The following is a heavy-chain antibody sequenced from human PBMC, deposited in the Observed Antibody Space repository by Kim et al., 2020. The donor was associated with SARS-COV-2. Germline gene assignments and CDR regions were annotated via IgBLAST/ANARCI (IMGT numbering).Heavy chain of an antibody. Sequence: FQGRVTVTRDTSARTAYMELSSLRSEDTAVYYCARDSAIAAAGTGVFDYWGQGTLVTVSS. J-gene: IGHJ4*02. D-gene: IGHD6-13*01. V-gene: IGHV1-3*01. CDR3: ARDSAIAAAGTGVFDY.